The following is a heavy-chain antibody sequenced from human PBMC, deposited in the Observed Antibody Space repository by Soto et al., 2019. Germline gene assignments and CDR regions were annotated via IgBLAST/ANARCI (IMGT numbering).Heavy chain of an antibody. CDR3: ARALGLGAPYFDY. J-gene: IGHJ4*02. Sequence: SETLSLTCTVSGGSISSYYLSWIRQPPGKGLEWIGYIYYSGSTNYNPSLKSRVTISVDTSKNQFSLKLSSVTAADTAVYYCARALGLGAPYFDYWGQGTLVTVSS. CDR2: IYYSGST. CDR1: GGSISSYY. D-gene: IGHD3-16*01. V-gene: IGHV4-59*01.